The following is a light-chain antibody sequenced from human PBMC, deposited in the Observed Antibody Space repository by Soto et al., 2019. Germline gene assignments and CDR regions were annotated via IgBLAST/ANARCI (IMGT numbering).Light chain of an antibody. V-gene: IGKV3-20*01. CDR1: QSVTGTN. J-gene: IGKJ2*01. CDR2: DAV. Sequence: IVLTQSPVTLSLSPGEGATLSCRASQSVTGTNLAWYQQRAGHAPRLLIYDAVRRATVIPDRFSGSGSGTDFPLTISRLEPEDFAVYYCHQYGSSLGTFGQGTKVEI. CDR3: HQYGSSLGT.